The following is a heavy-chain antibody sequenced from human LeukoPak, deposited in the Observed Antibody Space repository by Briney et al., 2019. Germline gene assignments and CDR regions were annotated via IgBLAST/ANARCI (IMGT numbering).Heavy chain of an antibody. CDR3: VREGGYPGGWTYGAGDY. CDR1: GFTFSAYV. CDR2: ISNDGNEK. D-gene: IGHD6-19*01. V-gene: IGHV3-30*04. J-gene: IGHJ4*01. Sequence: PGRSLRLSCAASGFTFSAYVMHWVRQAPGKGLECVAVISNDGNEKYYADSVKGRFSISRDNSKNTLYLQMSSLRTEDTAVYYCVREGGYPGGWTYGAGDYGGKGNLVTVSS.